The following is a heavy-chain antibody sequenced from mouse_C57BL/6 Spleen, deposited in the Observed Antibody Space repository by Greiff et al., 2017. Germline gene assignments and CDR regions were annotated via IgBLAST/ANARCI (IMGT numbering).Heavy chain of an antibody. CDR1: GYTFTSYW. Sequence: QVQLQQPGAELVKPGPSVKLSCNASGYTFTSYWLHWVKQRPGQGLEWIGMIHPNSGSTNYNEKFKSKATLTVDKSSSTVYMQLSSLTSEDSAVYYCARGLTSWFAYWGQGTLVTVSA. CDR2: IHPNSGST. D-gene: IGHD3-1*01. J-gene: IGHJ3*01. V-gene: IGHV1-64*01. CDR3: ARGLTSWFAY.